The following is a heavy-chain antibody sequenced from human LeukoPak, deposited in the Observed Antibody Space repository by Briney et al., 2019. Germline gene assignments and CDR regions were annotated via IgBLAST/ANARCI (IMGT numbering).Heavy chain of an antibody. D-gene: IGHD2-15*01. CDR3: ARGVVAAPTNFDF. Sequence: SQTLSLTCTVSGGSLSSYYWSWIRQPPGKGLEWIGYIYYRGSTNYNPSLTSRVTISVDTSNNQFSLKLSSVTAADAAVYYCARGVVAAPTNFDFWGQGTLVTVSS. CDR1: GGSLSSYY. J-gene: IGHJ4*02. V-gene: IGHV4-59*01. CDR2: IYYRGST.